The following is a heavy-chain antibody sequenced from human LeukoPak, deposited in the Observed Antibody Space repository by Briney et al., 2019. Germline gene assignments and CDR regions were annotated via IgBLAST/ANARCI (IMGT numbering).Heavy chain of an antibody. D-gene: IGHD3-9*01. Sequence: ASVKVSCKASGYTFTGYYMHWVRQAPGRGLEWMGWINPNSGGTNYAQKFQGRVTMTRDTSISTAYMELSRLRSDDTAVYYCARGEYYDILTGSHYGMDVWGQGTTVTVSS. CDR2: INPNSGGT. V-gene: IGHV1-2*02. CDR1: GYTFTGYY. J-gene: IGHJ6*02. CDR3: ARGEYYDILTGSHYGMDV.